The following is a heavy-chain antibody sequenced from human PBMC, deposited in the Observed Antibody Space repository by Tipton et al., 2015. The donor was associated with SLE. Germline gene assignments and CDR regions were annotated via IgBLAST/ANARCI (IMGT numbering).Heavy chain of an antibody. CDR2: IYTRGST. V-gene: IGHV4-61*02. J-gene: IGHJ4*02. CDR1: GGSISSGSYY. D-gene: IGHD3-3*01. CDR3: ARVFDFWSGYWFDY. Sequence: LRLSCTVSGGSISSGSYYWSWIRQPAGKGLEWIGRIYTRGSTNYNPSLKSRVTISVDTSKNQFSLKLSSVTAADTAVYYCARVFDFWSGYWFDYWGQGTLVTVSS.